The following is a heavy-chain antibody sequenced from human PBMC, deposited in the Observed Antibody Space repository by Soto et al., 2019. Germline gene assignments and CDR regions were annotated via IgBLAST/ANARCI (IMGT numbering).Heavy chain of an antibody. J-gene: IGHJ4*02. V-gene: IGHV3-33*01. CDR1: GFTFSSYG. CDR3: ARDKAYYDYVWGSPLY. D-gene: IGHD3-16*01. CDR2: IWYDGSNK. Sequence: PGGSLRLSCAASGFTFSSYGMHWVRQAPGKGLEWVAVIWYDGSNKYYADSVKGRFTISRDNSKNTLYLQMNSLRAEDTAVYYCARDKAYYDYVWGSPLYWGQGTLVTVSS.